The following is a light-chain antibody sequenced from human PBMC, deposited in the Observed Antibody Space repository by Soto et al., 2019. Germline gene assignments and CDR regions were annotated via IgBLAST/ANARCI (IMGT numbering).Light chain of an antibody. Sequence: EIVLTQSPGTLSLSPGERATLSRRASQSVSSSYLAWYQQKPGQAPRLLIYGASSRATGIPDRFSGSGSGTDFTLTISRLEPEDFAMYYCQQYGRSPLVTFGQGTRLEIK. CDR3: QQYGRSPLVT. V-gene: IGKV3-20*01. CDR2: GAS. CDR1: QSVSSSY. J-gene: IGKJ5*01.